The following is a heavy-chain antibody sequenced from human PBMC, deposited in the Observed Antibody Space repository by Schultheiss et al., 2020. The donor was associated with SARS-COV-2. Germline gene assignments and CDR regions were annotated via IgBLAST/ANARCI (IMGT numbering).Heavy chain of an antibody. CDR3: ARRSGYSYGSSRTRIYYYYMDV. V-gene: IGHV1-18*01. Sequence: ASVKVSCKASGGTFSSYAISWVRQAPGQGLEWMGWISAYNGNTNYAQKLQGRVTMTTDTSTSTAYMELSSLRSEDTAVYYCARRSGYSYGSSRTRIYYYYMDVWGKGTTVTVSS. CDR2: ISAYNGNT. D-gene: IGHD5-18*01. CDR1: GGTFSSYA. J-gene: IGHJ6*03.